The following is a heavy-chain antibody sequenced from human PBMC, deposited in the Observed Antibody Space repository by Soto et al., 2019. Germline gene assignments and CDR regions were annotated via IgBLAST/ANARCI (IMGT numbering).Heavy chain of an antibody. V-gene: IGHV3-33*01. J-gene: IGHJ6*02. Sequence: QVQLVASGGAVVQPGRSLRRSCAASGFTFSSFGMHWVRQAPGKGLEGVGVTWYDGDIKYYADSVTGRFTIYRDNSETRSYVQLNSLTAEDTAVYYCARLAGYSGYDGPGNVNDGMDVWGQGTTVTVSS. CDR2: TWYDGDIK. CDR1: GFTFSSFG. CDR3: ARLAGYSGYDGPGNVNDGMDV. D-gene: IGHD5-12*01.